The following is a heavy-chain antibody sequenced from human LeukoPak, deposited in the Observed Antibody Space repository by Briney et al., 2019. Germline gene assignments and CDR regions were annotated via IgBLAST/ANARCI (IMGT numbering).Heavy chain of an antibody. J-gene: IGHJ4*02. V-gene: IGHV3-48*01. CDR3: VAAFDY. Sequence: GGSLRLSCAASGFTFSSYSMNWVRQAPGKGLEWVSYISSSSSIYYADSLKGRSTISRDNAQNSLFLQMNSLRAEDTAVYYCVAAFDYWGQGTLVTVSS. CDR1: GFTFSSYS. D-gene: IGHD6-13*01. CDR2: ISSSSSI.